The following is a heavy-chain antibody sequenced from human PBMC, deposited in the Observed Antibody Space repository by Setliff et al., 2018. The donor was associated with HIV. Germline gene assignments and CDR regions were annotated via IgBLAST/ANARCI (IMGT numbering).Heavy chain of an antibody. J-gene: IGHJ3*02. CDR2: ISGFNGNT. CDR1: GYFFNNYG. Sequence: ASVKVSCKASGYFFNNYGIAWVRQAPGQGLEWMGWISGFNGNTNYAQILQGRVTVTTDTSTSTAYMELRSLRSDDTAVYYCAREDIAVASAFDIWGQGTMVTVSS. CDR3: AREDIAVASAFDI. V-gene: IGHV1-18*01. D-gene: IGHD6-19*01.